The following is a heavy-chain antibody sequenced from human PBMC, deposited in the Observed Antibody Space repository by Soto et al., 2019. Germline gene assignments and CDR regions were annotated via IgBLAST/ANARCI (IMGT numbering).Heavy chain of an antibody. CDR2: FLPALGVP. Sequence: QVQLVQSGAEVEKPGSSVKVSCRASGGSFTVFPVSWVRQAPGQGLGWMGRFLPALGVPHYAQKFQGRVRITADTSTGTTYLELSRLRSEDTAMYYCAGFLGGATYDLDFDVGGRGTLVTVSS. J-gene: IGHJ2*01. CDR1: GGSFTVFP. D-gene: IGHD3-16*01. V-gene: IGHV1-69*02. CDR3: AGFLGGATYDLDFDV.